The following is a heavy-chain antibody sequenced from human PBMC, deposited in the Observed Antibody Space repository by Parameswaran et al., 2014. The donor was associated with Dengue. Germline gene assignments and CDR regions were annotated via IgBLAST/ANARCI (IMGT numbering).Heavy chain of an antibody. CDR2: INHSGST. J-gene: IGHJ6*02. V-gene: IGHV4-34*01. D-gene: IGHD4-23*01. Sequence: RWIRQPPGKGLEWIGEINHSGSTNYNPSLKSRVTISVDTSKKQFSLKLSSVTAADTAVYYCARGLQGGNSQNFGMDVWGQGTTVTVSS. CDR3: ARGLQGGNSQNFGMDV.